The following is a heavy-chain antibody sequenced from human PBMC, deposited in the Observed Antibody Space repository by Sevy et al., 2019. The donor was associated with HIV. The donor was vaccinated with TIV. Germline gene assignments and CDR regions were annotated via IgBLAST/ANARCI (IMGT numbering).Heavy chain of an antibody. CDR2: FNPNSGDT. J-gene: IGHJ3*02. CDR3: AREWGFAMANAFDI. D-gene: IGHD2-2*01. Sequence: ASVKVSCKASGYTFIDYYLIWVRQAPGQGLEWMGRFNPNSGDTNYAQKFQGRVTMTRDASINSAYMELSRLTFDDTAVYYCAREWGFAMANAFDIWGQRTMVTVSS. CDR1: GYTFIDYY. V-gene: IGHV1-2*06.